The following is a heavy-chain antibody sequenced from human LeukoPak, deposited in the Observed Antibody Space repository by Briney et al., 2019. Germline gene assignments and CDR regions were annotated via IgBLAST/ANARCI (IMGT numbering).Heavy chain of an antibody. Sequence: GGSLRLSCAASGFTFSSYGMHWVRQAPGTGLEWVAVISYDGSNKYYADSVKGRFTISRDNSKNTLYLQMNSLRAEDTAVYYCAKDFSDFWSGLDYWGQGTLVTVSS. D-gene: IGHD3-3*01. J-gene: IGHJ4*02. CDR1: GFTFSSYG. CDR2: ISYDGSNK. CDR3: AKDFSDFWSGLDY. V-gene: IGHV3-30*18.